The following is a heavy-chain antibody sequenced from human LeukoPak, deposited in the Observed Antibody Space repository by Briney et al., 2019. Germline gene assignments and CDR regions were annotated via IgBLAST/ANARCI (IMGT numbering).Heavy chain of an antibody. Sequence: SSETLSLTCTVSGYSISSGYYWGWIRQPPGKGLEWIGSIYHSGSTYYNPSLKSRVTISVDTSKNQFSLKLSSVTAADTAVYYCARGGNYLFDYWGQGTLVTVSS. CDR1: GYSISSGYY. J-gene: IGHJ4*02. CDR3: ARGGNYLFDY. V-gene: IGHV4-38-2*02. D-gene: IGHD1-26*01. CDR2: IYHSGST.